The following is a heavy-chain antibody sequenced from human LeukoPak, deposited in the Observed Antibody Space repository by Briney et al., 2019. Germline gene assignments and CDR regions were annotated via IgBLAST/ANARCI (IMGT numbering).Heavy chain of an antibody. CDR3: GRDALVGYFSYYYMDV. Sequence: SDTLSLTCTVSGGSISSHSWTWIQQSPVKGLEWIGDISNSGSTSYNPSLKSRVTISIDTSKNQFSLKLSSVTAADTAVYYCGRDALVGYFSYYYMDVWGKGTTVTVSS. CDR1: GGSISSHS. J-gene: IGHJ6*03. CDR2: ISNSGST. D-gene: IGHD2-15*01. V-gene: IGHV4-59*11.